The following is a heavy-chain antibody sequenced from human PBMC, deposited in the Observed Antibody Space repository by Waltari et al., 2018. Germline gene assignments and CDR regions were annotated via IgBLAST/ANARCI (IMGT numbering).Heavy chain of an antibody. D-gene: IGHD6-13*01. CDR3: ARGGSSSWPEYFDY. Sequence: EVQLAQSGAEVKKPGESLTISWKGYGYSFTSYWIGWVRQMPGNGLEWMGIIYPGDSDTSYSPSFQGQVTISADKSISTAYLQWSSLKASDTAMYYCARGGSSSWPEYFDYWGQGTLVTVSS. CDR2: IYPGDSDT. J-gene: IGHJ4*02. CDR1: GYSFTSYW. V-gene: IGHV5-51*01.